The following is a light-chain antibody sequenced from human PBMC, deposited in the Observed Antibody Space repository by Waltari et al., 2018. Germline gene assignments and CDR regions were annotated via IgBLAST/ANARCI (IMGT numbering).Light chain of an antibody. J-gene: IGLJ3*02. V-gene: IGLV4-69*01. Sequence: QLVLTQSPSASASPGASVKLTCTLSSGHSNYAIAWHQQQPGKGPRFLMKINSDGSHNKGDGIPDRFSGSTSGAERYLTISSLQSEDEAAYYCQTWGTGWVFGGGTKLTVL. CDR3: QTWGTGWV. CDR1: SGHSNYA. CDR2: INSDGSH.